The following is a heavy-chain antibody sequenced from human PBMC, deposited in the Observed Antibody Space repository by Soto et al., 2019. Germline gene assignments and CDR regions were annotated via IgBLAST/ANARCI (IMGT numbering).Heavy chain of an antibody. CDR3: ARGYGHYRYFDH. Sequence: QVQLVQSGAEVKKPGSSVKVSCKASGCTFSSYAISWVRQAPGQGLEWMGGIIAIFGTSNYAHKFQGRVTITADEATSTDYMELSSLRSEDTAVDFCARGYGHYRYFDHWGQGTLVTVSS. CDR1: GCTFSSYA. CDR2: IIAIFGTS. J-gene: IGHJ4*02. V-gene: IGHV1-69*01. D-gene: IGHD4-17*01.